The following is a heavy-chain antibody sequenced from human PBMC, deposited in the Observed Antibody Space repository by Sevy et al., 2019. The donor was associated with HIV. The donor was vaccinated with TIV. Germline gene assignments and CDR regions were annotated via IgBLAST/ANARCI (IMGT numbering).Heavy chain of an antibody. CDR2: IRSRVNSHAT. D-gene: IGHD3-9*01. CDR1: GFTFSGSA. Sequence: GGSLRLSCAASGFTFSGSAMHWVRQASGKGLEWVGRIRSRVNSHATAYDASVKGRYTISRDDSENTAFLQMSSLKTEDTAVYYCTASMKTDVLRYFDWLEEPPFDHWGQGTLVTVSS. V-gene: IGHV3-73*01. J-gene: IGHJ4*02. CDR3: TASMKTDVLRYFDWLEEPPFDH.